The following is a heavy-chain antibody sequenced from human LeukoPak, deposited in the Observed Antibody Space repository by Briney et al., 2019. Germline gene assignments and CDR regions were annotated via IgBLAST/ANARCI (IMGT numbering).Heavy chain of an antibody. V-gene: IGHV4-39*01. D-gene: IGHD1-26*01. J-gene: IGHJ4*02. Sequence: SETLSLTCTVSGGSISSSSYYWGWIRQPPGKGLEWIGSIYYSGSTYYNPSLKSRVTISVDTSKNQFSLKLRSVTAADTAVYYCARRDGSLTDWGQGIQVTVSS. CDR3: ARRDGSLTD. CDR1: GGSISSSSYY. CDR2: IYYSGST.